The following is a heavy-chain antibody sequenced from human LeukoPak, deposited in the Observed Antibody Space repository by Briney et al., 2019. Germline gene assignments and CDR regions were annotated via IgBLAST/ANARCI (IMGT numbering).Heavy chain of an antibody. V-gene: IGHV4-59*11. CDR2: ISYIGST. D-gene: IGHD4-17*01. CDR1: DDSFSSHY. J-gene: IGHJ3*02. CDR3: ARDLVTVTKGFDI. Sequence: SEPLSLPCAVSDDSFSSHYWTWIRPSPGKGLEWIGYISYIGSTNYNPSLKSRVTISIDTSRNQFSLRLSSVTAADTAVYYCARDLVTVTKGFDIWGQGTMVSVSS.